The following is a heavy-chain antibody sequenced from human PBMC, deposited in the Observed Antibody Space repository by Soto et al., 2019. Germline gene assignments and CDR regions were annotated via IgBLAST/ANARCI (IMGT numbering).Heavy chain of an antibody. Sequence: HPGGSLRLSCTASGFTFGDYAMSWFRQAPGKGLEWVGFIRSKAYGGTTEYAASVKGRFTISRDDSKSIAYLQMNSLKTEDTAVYYCTRDDAYWYSSYYYYGMDVWGQGTTVTVSS. D-gene: IGHD2-8*02. V-gene: IGHV3-49*03. CDR3: TRDDAYWYSSYYYYGMDV. J-gene: IGHJ6*02. CDR2: IRSKAYGGTT. CDR1: GFTFGDYA.